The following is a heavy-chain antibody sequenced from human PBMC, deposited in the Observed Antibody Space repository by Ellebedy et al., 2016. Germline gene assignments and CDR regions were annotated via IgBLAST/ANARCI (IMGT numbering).Heavy chain of an antibody. CDR1: GFTFSSFA. D-gene: IGHD5-18*01. CDR2: ISYDGSTK. Sequence: GGSLRLSCAASGFTFSSFAMHWVRQAPGKGLEWVALISYDGSTKYYADSVKGRFTISRDNSKSTLYLQMNSLRTEDTAVYSCASAGYNYGYEAYYFDYWGQGTLVTVSS. V-gene: IGHV3-30*04. CDR3: ASAGYNYGYEAYYFDY. J-gene: IGHJ4*02.